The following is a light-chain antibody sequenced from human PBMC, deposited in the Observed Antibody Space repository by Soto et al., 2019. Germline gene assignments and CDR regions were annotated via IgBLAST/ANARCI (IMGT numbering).Light chain of an antibody. CDR3: WSYAGSNTVV. V-gene: IGLV2-23*01. J-gene: IGLJ2*01. CDR2: EGN. CDR1: SSDVGSYNL. Sequence: QSALTQPASVSGSPGQSITISCTGTSSDVGSYNLVSWFQQHPGKAPKLMIYEGNKRPSGVSNRFSGSKSGNTASLTISGLQAEDEADYYCWSYAGSNTVVFGGRTKLTVL.